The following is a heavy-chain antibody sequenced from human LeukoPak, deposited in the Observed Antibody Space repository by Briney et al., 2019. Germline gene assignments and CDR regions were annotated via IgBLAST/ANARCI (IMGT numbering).Heavy chain of an antibody. CDR2: ISAYNGNT. Sequence: GASVKASCKASGYTFTSYGISWVRQAPGQGLEWMGWISAYNGNTNYAQKLQGRVTMTTDTSTSTAYMELRSPRSDGTAVYYCAREFSGVSSSSADYYYYMDVWGKGTTVTVSS. V-gene: IGHV1-18*01. D-gene: IGHD6-6*01. CDR1: GYTFTSYG. J-gene: IGHJ6*03. CDR3: AREFSGVSSSSADYYYYMDV.